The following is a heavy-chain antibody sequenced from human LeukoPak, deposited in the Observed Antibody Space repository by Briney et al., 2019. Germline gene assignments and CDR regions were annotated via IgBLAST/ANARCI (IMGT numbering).Heavy chain of an antibody. V-gene: IGHV4-59*01. CDR1: GGSISSYY. Sequence: KSSETLSLTCTVSGGSISSYYWSWIRQPPGKGLEWIGYIYYSGSTNYNPSLKSRVTISVDTSKNQFPLKLSSVTAADTAVYYCARTPSRIQLWSDYWGQGTLVTVSS. J-gene: IGHJ4*02. CDR2: IYYSGST. D-gene: IGHD5-18*01. CDR3: ARTPSRIQLWSDY.